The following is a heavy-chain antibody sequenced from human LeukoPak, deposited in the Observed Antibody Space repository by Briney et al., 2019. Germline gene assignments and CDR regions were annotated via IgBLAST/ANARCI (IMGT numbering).Heavy chain of an antibody. CDR2: ISSSSSYI. Sequence: GGSLRLSCAASGFTFSSYSMNWVRQAPGKGPEWVSSISSSSSYIYYADSVKGRFTISRDNAKNSLYLQMNSLRAEDTAVYYCARGRAKYQLPDYWGQGTLVTVSS. J-gene: IGHJ4*02. D-gene: IGHD2-2*01. CDR3: ARGRAKYQLPDY. CDR1: GFTFSSYS. V-gene: IGHV3-21*01.